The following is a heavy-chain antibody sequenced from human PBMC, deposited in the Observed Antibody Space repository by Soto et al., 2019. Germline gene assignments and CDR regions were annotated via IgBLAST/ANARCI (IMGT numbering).Heavy chain of an antibody. V-gene: IGHV4-59*08. D-gene: IGHD1-26*01. CDR1: GGSISSDY. CDR3: ARLESFGSYRDAYDI. CDR2: IYYSGST. J-gene: IGHJ3*02. Sequence: LSLTCTVSGGSISSDYWSWIRQPPGKGLEWIGYIYYSGSTNYNPSLKSRVTISVDTSKKQFSLKLSSVTAADTAVYYCARLESFGSYRDAYDIRTQGAMVPVS.